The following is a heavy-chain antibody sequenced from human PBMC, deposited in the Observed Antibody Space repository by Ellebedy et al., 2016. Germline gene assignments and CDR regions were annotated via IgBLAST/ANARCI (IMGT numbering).Heavy chain of an antibody. CDR1: GASVANYY. V-gene: IGHV4-59*02. CDR2: MYSNDVI. CDR3: ARGCSYACSRAFDV. Sequence: SETLSLTCAVSGASVANYYWSWIRQSPGKGLEWIAYMYSNDVINYNPSLKSRVTISLDTSMNLFSLNLTSVTAADTATYYCARGCSYACSRAFDVWGRGTTVTVSS. D-gene: IGHD2-2*01. J-gene: IGHJ3*01.